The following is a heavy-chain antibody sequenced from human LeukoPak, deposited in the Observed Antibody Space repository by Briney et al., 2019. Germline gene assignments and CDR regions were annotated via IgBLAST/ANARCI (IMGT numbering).Heavy chain of an antibody. Sequence: GKSLKISCTGSGYKFPDYWIAWVRQMPGRGLECMGIIYPGDSETTYNPSFQGHVTISADKSTNTAYLQWNSLKASDSGMYYCARRLAEWQSWFDPWGQGTPVTVSS. CDR1: GYKFPDYW. CDR3: ARRLAEWQSWFDP. J-gene: IGHJ5*02. D-gene: IGHD3-3*02. V-gene: IGHV5-51*03. CDR2: IYPGDSET.